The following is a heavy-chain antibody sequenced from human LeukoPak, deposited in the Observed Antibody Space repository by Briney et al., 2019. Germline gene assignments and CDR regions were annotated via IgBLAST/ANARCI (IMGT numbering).Heavy chain of an antibody. CDR1: GFTVSSNY. J-gene: IGHJ4*02. CDR2: IYSGGST. CDR3: ARCIAQNPGPLGQSCYYFDY. V-gene: IGHV3-53*01. D-gene: IGHD6-13*01. Sequence: GGSLRLSCAASGFTVSSNYMSWVRQAPGKGLEWVSVIYSGGSTYYADSVKGRFTISRDNSKNTQYLQLNSLRAEDTAVYYCARCIAQNPGPLGQSCYYFDYWGQGTLVTVSS.